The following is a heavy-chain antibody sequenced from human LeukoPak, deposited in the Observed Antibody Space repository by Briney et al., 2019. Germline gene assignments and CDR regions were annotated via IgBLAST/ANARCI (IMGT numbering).Heavy chain of an antibody. CDR1: GGSFSGYY. D-gene: IGHD2-15*01. CDR2: INHSGST. V-gene: IGHV4-34*01. J-gene: IGHJ5*02. Sequence: SETLSLTCAVYGGSFSGYYWSWIRQPPGKGLEWIGEINHSGSTNYNPSLKSRVTISVDTSKNQFSLKLSSVTAADTAVYYCARGVTYVVVVAATANWFDPWGQGTLVTVSS. CDR3: ARGVTYVVVVAATANWFDP.